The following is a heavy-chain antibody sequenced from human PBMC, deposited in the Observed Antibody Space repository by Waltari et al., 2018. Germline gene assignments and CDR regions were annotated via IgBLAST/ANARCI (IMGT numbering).Heavy chain of an antibody. CDR3: SRSGSDDWFDP. J-gene: IGHJ5*02. D-gene: IGHD2-15*01. V-gene: IGHV1-69-2*01. Sequence: EVQLVQSGAEVKKPGATVTISCKASGYTFIDYFMHWVQQAPGKGLEWVGRIDPEDGETVYAEKFQGRVTITADTSTDTSYLELSSLRFDDTALYFCSRSGSDDWFDPWGRGTPVTVVS. CDR2: IDPEDGET. CDR1: GYTFIDYF.